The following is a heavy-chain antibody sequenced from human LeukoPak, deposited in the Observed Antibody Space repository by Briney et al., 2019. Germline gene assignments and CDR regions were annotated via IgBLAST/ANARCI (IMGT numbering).Heavy chain of an antibody. CDR1: GFTFSSYR. D-gene: IGHD3-3*01. CDR2: ISSSSSYI. J-gene: IGHJ4*02. V-gene: IGHV3-21*01. CDR3: ASGNFDFWSGPNDY. Sequence: RGGSLRLSCAASGFTFSSYRMNWVRQAPGKGLKWVSSISSSSSYIYYADSVKGRFTISRDNAKNTLYLQMNSLRAEDTAVYYCASGNFDFWSGPNDYWGQGTLVTVSS.